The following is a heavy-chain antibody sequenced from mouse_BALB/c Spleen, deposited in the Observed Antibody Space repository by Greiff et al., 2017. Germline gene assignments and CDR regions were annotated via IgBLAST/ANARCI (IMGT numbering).Heavy chain of an antibody. J-gene: IGHJ4*01. CDR3: ARPLYYGNYGADYYAMDY. CDR1: GYSFTGYT. D-gene: IGHD2-1*01. CDR2: INPYNGGT. Sequence: EVQLLQSGPELVKPGASMKISCKASGYSFTGYTMNWVKQSHGKNLEWIGLINPYNGGTSYNQKFKGKATLTVDKSSSTAYMELLSLTSEDSAVYYCARPLYYGNYGADYYAMDYWGQGTSVTVSS. V-gene: IGHV1-26*01.